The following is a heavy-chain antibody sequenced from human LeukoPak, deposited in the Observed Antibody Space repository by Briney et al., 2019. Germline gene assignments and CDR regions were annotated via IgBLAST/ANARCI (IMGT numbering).Heavy chain of an antibody. Sequence: GGSLRLSCTVSGFTVSSNYMSWVRQAPGKGLEWVSVIYSGGSTYYADSVKGRFTISRDNSKNTLYLQMNSLRAEDTAVYYCARTATNWFDPWGQGTLVTVSS. V-gene: IGHV3-53*01. J-gene: IGHJ5*02. CDR2: IYSGGST. CDR3: ARTATNWFDP. CDR1: GFTVSSNY.